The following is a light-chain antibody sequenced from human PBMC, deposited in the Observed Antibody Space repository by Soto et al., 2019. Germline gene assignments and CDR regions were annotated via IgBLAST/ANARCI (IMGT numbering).Light chain of an antibody. J-gene: IGKJ4*01. CDR2: DAS. CDR3: QQRSNWPPGLT. Sequence: EIVLTQSPATLSLSPGERATLSCRASQSVSSYLAWYQQKPGQAPRLLIYDASNRATGIPARFSGGGSGTDETRTISSLEPEDFADKYCQQRSNWPPGLTFGGGTKVEIK. CDR1: QSVSSY. V-gene: IGKV3-11*01.